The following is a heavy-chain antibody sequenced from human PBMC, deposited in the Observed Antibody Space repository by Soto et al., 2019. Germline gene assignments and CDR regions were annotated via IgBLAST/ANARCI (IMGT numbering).Heavy chain of an antibody. V-gene: IGHV4-59*01. CDR2: IYYSGST. J-gene: IGHJ6*02. Sequence: LSETLSLTCTVSGGSISSYYWSWIRQPPGKGLEWIGYIYYSGSTNYNPSLKSRVTISVDTSKNQFSLKLSSVTAADTAVYYCARDTYGSSFPPFYYYYGMDVWGQGTTVTASS. CDR1: GGSISSYY. D-gene: IGHD6-6*01. CDR3: ARDTYGSSFPPFYYYYGMDV.